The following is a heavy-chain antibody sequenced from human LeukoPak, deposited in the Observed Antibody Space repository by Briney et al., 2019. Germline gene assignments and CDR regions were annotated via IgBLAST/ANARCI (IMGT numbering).Heavy chain of an antibody. CDR3: ARGDYGDYVGPPFDY. J-gene: IGHJ4*02. D-gene: IGHD4-17*01. CDR2: ISSSGSTI. V-gene: IGHV3-11*04. Sequence: GGSLRLSCAASGFTVSSNYMSWVRQAPGKGLEWVSYISSSGSTIYYADSVKGRFTISRDNAKNSLYLQMNSLRAEDTAVYYCARGDYGDYVGPPFDYWGQGTLVTVSS. CDR1: GFTVSSNY.